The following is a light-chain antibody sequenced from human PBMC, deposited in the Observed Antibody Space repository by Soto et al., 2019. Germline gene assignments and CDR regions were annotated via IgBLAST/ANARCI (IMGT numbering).Light chain of an antibody. CDR1: KNDVGFYDF. CDR3: KSYAGSNTYV. Sequence: SVTISCTGTKNDVGFYDFVSWYQHHPGKAPRLIIYEVVQRPSGVPDRFSGSKSGNTASLTVSGLQAADEADYFCKSYAGSNTYVFGSGTKVTVL. CDR2: EVV. J-gene: IGLJ1*01. V-gene: IGLV2-8*01.